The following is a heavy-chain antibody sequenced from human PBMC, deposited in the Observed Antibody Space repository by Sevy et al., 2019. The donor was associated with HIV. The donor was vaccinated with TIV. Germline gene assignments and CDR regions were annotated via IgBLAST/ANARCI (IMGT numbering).Heavy chain of an antibody. CDR1: GFSLSAYW. Sequence: GGSLRLSCKCSGFSLSAYWMHWVRQIPGKGLDWVSHINNDGSVRQYADSVKGRFTISRDNVRNTLYLQMESLRAKDAGVYYCARGIGKSGAFWGQGTLVTVSS. J-gene: IGHJ4*02. V-gene: IGHV3-74*01. CDR3: ARGIGKSGAF. D-gene: IGHD1-26*01. CDR2: INNDGSVR.